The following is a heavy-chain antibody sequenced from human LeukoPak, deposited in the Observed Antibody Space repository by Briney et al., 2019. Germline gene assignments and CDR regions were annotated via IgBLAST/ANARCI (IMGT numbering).Heavy chain of an antibody. CDR3: ASFTNWGHRAGVDYYYYYMDV. CDR1: GGSVSGSY. CDR2: IYYSGAT. Sequence: SETLSLTCTVSGGSVSGSYWSWVRQSPGKGLEWIGYIYYSGATNYNPSLKSRVSISIDTSKNQFSLKLSSVTPADTAVYYCASFTNWGHRAGVDYYYYYMDVWGKGTTVTVSS. V-gene: IGHV4-59*02. D-gene: IGHD7-27*01. J-gene: IGHJ6*03.